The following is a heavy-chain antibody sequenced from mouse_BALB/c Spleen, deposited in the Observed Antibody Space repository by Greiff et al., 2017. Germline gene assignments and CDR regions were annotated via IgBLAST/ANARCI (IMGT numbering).Heavy chain of an antibody. CDR3: AREDDYDEDY. CDR2: IYPYNGGT. J-gene: IGHJ2*01. Sequence: VQLKESGPELVKPGASVKISCKASGYTFTDYNMHWVKQSHGKSLEWIGYIYPYNGGTGYNQKFKSKATLTVDNSSSTAYMELRSLTSEDSAVYYCAREDDYDEDYWGQGTTLTVSS. CDR1: GYTFTDYN. D-gene: IGHD2-4*01. V-gene: IGHV1S29*02.